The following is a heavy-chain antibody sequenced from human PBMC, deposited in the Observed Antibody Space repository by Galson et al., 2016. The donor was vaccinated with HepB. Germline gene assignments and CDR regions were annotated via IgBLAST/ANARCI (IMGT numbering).Heavy chain of an antibody. J-gene: IGHJ3*02. Sequence: PALVKPTQNLTLTCTFSGFSLSTTGVDVGWIRQPPGKTLEWLALISGHDDKRYTPSLKSRLTISKDTSKQQVLLTMTNVDPVDTATYYCIHSSDLHHAFDIWGQGTSVIVSS. CDR2: ISGHDDK. D-gene: IGHD2-21*02. CDR3: IHSSDLHHAFDI. CDR1: GFSLSTTGVD. V-gene: IGHV2-5*01.